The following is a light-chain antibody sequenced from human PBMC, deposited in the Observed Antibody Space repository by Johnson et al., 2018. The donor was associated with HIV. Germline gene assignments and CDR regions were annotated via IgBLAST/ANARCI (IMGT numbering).Light chain of an antibody. CDR2: ENN. J-gene: IGLJ1*01. V-gene: IGLV1-51*02. CDR1: SSNIGNNY. Sequence: QSVLTQPPSVSAAPGQKVTISCSGSSSNIGNNYVSWYQQLPGTAPKLLIYENNKRPSGIPDRFSGSKSGTSATLGITGLQTGDEADYYCGTWDSSLIAYFVGTGTKVTVL. CDR3: GTWDSSLIAYF.